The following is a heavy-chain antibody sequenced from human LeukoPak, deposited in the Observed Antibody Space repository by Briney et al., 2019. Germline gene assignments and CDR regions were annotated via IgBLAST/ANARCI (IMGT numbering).Heavy chain of an antibody. CDR3: TTDLEGYYYDSSGYYFDY. V-gene: IGHV3-15*01. Sequence: PGGSLRLSCAASGFTFSNAWMSWVRQAPGKGLEWVGRIKSKTDGGTTDYAAPVKGRFTISRDDSKNTLYLQMNSLKTEDTAVYYCTTDLEGYYYDSSGYYFDYWGQGTLVTVSS. CDR2: IKSKTDGGTT. CDR1: GFTFSNAW. D-gene: IGHD3-22*01. J-gene: IGHJ4*02.